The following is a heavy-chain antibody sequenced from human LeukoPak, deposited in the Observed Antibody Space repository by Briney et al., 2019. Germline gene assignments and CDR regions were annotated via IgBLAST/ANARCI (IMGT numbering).Heavy chain of an antibody. J-gene: IGHJ4*02. V-gene: IGHV4-39*07. CDR3: ARGGWYYFY. Sequence: PSETLSLTCTVSGGSIRSSYYYWGWIRQPPGTGLEWIGSIYDSGSTYYNPSLKSRVTISVDTSKNQFSLKLSSVTAADTAVYYCARGGWYYFYWGQGTLVTVSS. D-gene: IGHD6-19*01. CDR1: GGSIRSSYYY. CDR2: IYDSGST.